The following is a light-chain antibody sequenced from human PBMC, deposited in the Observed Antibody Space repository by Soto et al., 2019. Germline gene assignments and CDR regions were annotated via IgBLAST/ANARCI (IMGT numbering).Light chain of an antibody. CDR1: SSDIGNANF. CDR2: EVS. J-gene: IGLJ3*02. CDR3: CSYAGRINFL. Sequence: QSALTQPASVSGSPGQSLTISCSGTSSDIGNANFVSWYQQHSGNAPKLLIYEVSKRPSGVSGRFSGSKSGNTASLTISGLQAEDEAEYFCCSYAGRINFLFGGGTQLTVL. V-gene: IGLV2-23*02.